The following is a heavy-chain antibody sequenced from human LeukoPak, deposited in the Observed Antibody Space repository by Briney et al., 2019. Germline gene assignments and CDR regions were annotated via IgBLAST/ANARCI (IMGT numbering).Heavy chain of an antibody. J-gene: IGHJ4*02. CDR1: EYTFTGYY. Sequence: ASVKVSCKTSEYTFTGYYIHWVRQAPGQGLEWMGWINPHSGGTNYAQKFQGGVTMTRDTSITTAYMELSSLRSDDTAVYYCARDVGEYCSSTNCYASHYWGQGTLVTVSS. V-gene: IGHV1-2*02. CDR3: ARDVGEYCSSTNCYASHY. CDR2: INPHSGGT. D-gene: IGHD2-2*01.